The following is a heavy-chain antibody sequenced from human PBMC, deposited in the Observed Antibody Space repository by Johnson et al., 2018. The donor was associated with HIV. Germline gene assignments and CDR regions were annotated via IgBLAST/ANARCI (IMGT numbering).Heavy chain of an antibody. D-gene: IGHD3-16*01. CDR3: ARGQGGGIPHGAFDI. V-gene: IGHV3-30*03. Sequence: QVQLVESGGGVVQPGKSLRLSCAASGFTFSNHAIHWVRQAPGKGLEWVAIVAYDGSKKYYADSVKGRFTISRDNSKNTLYLQMGSLRAEDMAVYYCARGQGGGIPHGAFDIWGQGTMVTVSS. J-gene: IGHJ3*02. CDR2: VAYDGSKK. CDR1: GFTFSNHA.